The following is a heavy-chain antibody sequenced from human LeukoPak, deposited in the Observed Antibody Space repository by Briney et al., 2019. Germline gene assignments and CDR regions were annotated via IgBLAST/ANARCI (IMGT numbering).Heavy chain of an antibody. Sequence: SETLSLTCSVSGGSISSGGYYWSWIRQPPGKGLEWIGFIYYSGWTNSNPSLKSRVTISVDTSKNQFSLRLSSVSAADTAVYYCARGVRYSSGWYLNDAFDIWGQGTMVTVSS. J-gene: IGHJ3*02. CDR2: IYYSGWT. CDR3: ARGVRYSSGWYLNDAFDI. V-gene: IGHV4-61*08. D-gene: IGHD6-19*01. CDR1: GGSISSGGYY.